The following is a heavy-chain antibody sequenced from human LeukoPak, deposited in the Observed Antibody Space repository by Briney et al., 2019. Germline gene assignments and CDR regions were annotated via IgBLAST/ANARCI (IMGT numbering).Heavy chain of an antibody. CDR2: VYSSGTT. D-gene: IGHD7-27*01. CDR1: NGSISRYY. Sequence: PSETLSLTCSVSNGSISRYYWNWIRQSPGKGLEWIGFVYSSGTTSFNPSLVSRVTISLDTSRSQFSLKLRSVTTADTAVYYCARSPGFVDTSTGEWFDPWGPGALAIVSS. CDR3: ARSPGFVDTSTGEWFDP. J-gene: IGHJ5*02. V-gene: IGHV4-59*13.